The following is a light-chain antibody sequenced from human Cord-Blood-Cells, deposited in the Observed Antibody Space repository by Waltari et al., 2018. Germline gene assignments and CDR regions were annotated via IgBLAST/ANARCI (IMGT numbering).Light chain of an antibody. CDR3: SSYTSSSTWV. CDR2: DVS. Sequence: QSALTQPASVSGSPGQSITISCTGTSSDVGGYNYVSWYQQHPGKAPKIMIYDVSNLRSGVSNRCSGSKSGNTASLTISGLQAEDEADYYCSSYTSSSTWVVGGGTKLTVL. CDR1: SSDVGGYNY. V-gene: IGLV2-14*01. J-gene: IGLJ3*02.